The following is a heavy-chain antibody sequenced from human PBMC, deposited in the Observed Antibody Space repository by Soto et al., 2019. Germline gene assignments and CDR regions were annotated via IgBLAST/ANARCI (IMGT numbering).Heavy chain of an antibody. J-gene: IGHJ4*02. D-gene: IGHD5-12*01. CDR2: IYSSGST. CDR1: GGSISSGGYY. Sequence: QVQLQESGPGLVKPSQTLSLTCTVSGGSISSGGYYWSWIRQHPGKGLEWIGYIYSSGSTYYNPPLKSRVTISVDTSKNQFSLKLSSVTAADTAVYYCAGGVEMATTFDYWGQGTLVTVSS. V-gene: IGHV4-31*03. CDR3: AGGVEMATTFDY.